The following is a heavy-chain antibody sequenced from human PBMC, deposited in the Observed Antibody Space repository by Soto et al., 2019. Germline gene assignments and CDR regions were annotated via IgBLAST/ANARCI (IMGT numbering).Heavy chain of an antibody. V-gene: IGHV1-18*01. D-gene: IGHD2-21*01. Sequence: GASVKVSCKASGHTFTSYGISWVRQAPGQGLEWMGWISGYNGNTNYAQKLQGRVTMTTETSTSTAYMELRSLRSDDTAVYYCAFRDGYPPAPFDYWGQGTLVTVSS. J-gene: IGHJ4*02. CDR2: ISGYNGNT. CDR3: AFRDGYPPAPFDY. CDR1: GHTFTSYG.